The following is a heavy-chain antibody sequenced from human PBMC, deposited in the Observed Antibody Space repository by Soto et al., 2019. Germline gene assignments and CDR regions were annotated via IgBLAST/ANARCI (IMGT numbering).Heavy chain of an antibody. J-gene: IGHJ2*01. CDR2: IDPSDSYT. CDR1: GYSFTSHC. D-gene: IGHD5-18*01. V-gene: IGHV5-10-1*01. Sequence: EVQLVQSGAEVKKPGESLRISCKGSGYSFTSHCISWVRQMPGKGLEWMGRIDPSDSYTSYSPSFQGHVTISADKSISTVYLQWSSLKASDTATYYCARGDTALSYWYFDLWGRGTLVTVSS. CDR3: ARGDTALSYWYFDL.